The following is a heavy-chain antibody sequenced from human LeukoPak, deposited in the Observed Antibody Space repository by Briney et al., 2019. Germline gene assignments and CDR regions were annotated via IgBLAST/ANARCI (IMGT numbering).Heavy chain of an antibody. CDR2: IYYSGST. CDR1: GGSISSYY. V-gene: IGHV4-59*12. J-gene: IGHJ6*03. D-gene: IGHD6-6*01. Sequence: SETLSLTCTVSGGSISSYYWSWIRQPPGKGLEWIGYIYYSGSTNYNPSLKSRVTISVDTSKNQFSLKLSSVTAADTAVYYCARLSQLVGYYYYYMDVWGKGTTVTVSS. CDR3: ARLSQLVGYYYYYMDV.